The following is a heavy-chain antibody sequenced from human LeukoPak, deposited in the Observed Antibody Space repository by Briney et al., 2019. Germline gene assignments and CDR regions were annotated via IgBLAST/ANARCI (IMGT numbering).Heavy chain of an antibody. D-gene: IGHD3-3*01. Sequence: ASVKVSCKASGYTFTSYDINWVRQAPGQGLEWMGWINPNSGGTNYAQKFQGRVTMTRDTSISTAYMELSRLRSDDTAVYYCARDLGVGIFGVVITIDYWGQGTLVTVSS. J-gene: IGHJ4*02. CDR1: GYTFTSYD. V-gene: IGHV1-2*02. CDR3: ARDLGVGIFGVVITIDY. CDR2: INPNSGGT.